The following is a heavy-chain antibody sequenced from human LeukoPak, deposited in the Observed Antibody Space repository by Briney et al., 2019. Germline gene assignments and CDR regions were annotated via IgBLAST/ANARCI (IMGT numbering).Heavy chain of an antibody. CDR3: ARGDPRYGRTGNFDY. J-gene: IGHJ4*02. CDR2: LYYSGST. Sequence: SETLSLTCSVSGGSVSSGISYWSWIRQPPGKGLEWIGFLYYSGSTNYNPSLKSRVNISVDTSKNQFSLKPSSVTAADTAVYYCARGDPRYGRTGNFDYWGQGILVTVAS. D-gene: IGHD1-1*01. CDR1: GGSVSSGISY. V-gene: IGHV4-61*01.